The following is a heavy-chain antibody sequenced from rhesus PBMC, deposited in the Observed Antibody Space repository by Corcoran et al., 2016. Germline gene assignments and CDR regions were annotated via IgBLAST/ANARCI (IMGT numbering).Heavy chain of an antibody. V-gene: IGHV5-20*01. Sequence: EVQLVQSGAEVKRPGESLKISCKTSGYSFTSYWISWVRQMPGKGLEWMGAIYPSDSDTRNNPSFQGQVTISADKSISTAYRQWSRLKASDTATYYCATTLTVTTSWYFDLWGPGTPITISS. J-gene: IGHJ2*01. CDR3: ATTLTVTTSWYFDL. D-gene: IGHD4-23*01. CDR2: IYPSDSDT. CDR1: GYSFTSYW.